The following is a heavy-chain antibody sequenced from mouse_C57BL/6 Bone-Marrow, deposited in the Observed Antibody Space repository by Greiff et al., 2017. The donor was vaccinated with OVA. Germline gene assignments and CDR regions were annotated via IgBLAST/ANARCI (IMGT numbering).Heavy chain of an antibody. CDR2: IYPRSGNT. V-gene: IGHV1-81*01. J-gene: IGHJ2*01. CDR3: ASHWEGDYFDY. Sequence: QVQLKESGAELARPGASVKLSCKASGYTFTSYGISWVKQRTGQGLEWIGEIYPRSGNTYYNEKFKGKATLTADKSSSTAYMELRSLTSEDSAVYFCASHWEGDYFDYWGQGTTLTVSS. D-gene: IGHD4-1*01. CDR1: GYTFTSYG.